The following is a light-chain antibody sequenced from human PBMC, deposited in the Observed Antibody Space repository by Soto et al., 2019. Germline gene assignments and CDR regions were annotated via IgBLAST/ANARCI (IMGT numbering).Light chain of an antibody. CDR1: QGISSA. Sequence: AIQLTQSPSSLSASVGDRVTITCRASQGISSALAWYRQKPGKAPKLLIYDASSLESGVPSRFSGSGSGTDFNLTISSLQPEDFAAYYCQQFNSYPQTFGGGTKVEIK. J-gene: IGKJ4*01. CDR2: DAS. CDR3: QQFNSYPQT. V-gene: IGKV1-13*02.